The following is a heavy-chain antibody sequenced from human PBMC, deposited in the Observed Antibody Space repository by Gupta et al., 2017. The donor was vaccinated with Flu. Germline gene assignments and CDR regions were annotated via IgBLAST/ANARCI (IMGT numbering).Heavy chain of an antibody. CDR3: AKALTTVVIGEGADRGY. CDR2: ISGSGGST. V-gene: IGHV3-23*01. Sequence: ARSWVRQAPGKGLEWVSAISGSGGSTYDADSVKGRFTSSRDKSKNTLYLQMNSLRAEDTAVYYCAKALTTVVIGEGADRGYWGQGTRVTVSA. D-gene: IGHD4-17*01. CDR1: A. J-gene: IGHJ4*02.